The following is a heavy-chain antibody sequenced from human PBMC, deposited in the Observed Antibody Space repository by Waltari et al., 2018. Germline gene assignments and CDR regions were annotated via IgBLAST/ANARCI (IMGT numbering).Heavy chain of an antibody. J-gene: IGHJ6*02. Sequence: QEQLVESGGGVVQPGRSLRLSCAASAFPFRISGLHWVRQAPGKGLEWVAVISYDGTNQDYAESVKGRFTISRDNSKNTLYLQMNSLRAEDTAVYYCAKDSSGWHFYGMDVWGQGTTVTVS. CDR1: AFPFRISG. CDR3: AKDSSGWHFYGMDV. V-gene: IGHV3-30*18. CDR2: ISYDGTNQ. D-gene: IGHD6-19*01.